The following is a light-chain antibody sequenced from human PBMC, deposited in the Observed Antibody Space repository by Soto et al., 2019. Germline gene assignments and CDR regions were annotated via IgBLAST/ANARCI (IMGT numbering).Light chain of an antibody. CDR1: QSVSSN. CDR2: GAS. V-gene: IGKV3-15*01. Sequence: EIVMTQSPATLSVSPGERATLSCRASQSVSSNLAWYQQKPGQAPRLLIYGASTRATGIPARFSGSGSGTKFTLTISSLQSEDFAVYYCQQYNNWPPITFAPGTKVDIK. J-gene: IGKJ3*01. CDR3: QQYNNWPPIT.